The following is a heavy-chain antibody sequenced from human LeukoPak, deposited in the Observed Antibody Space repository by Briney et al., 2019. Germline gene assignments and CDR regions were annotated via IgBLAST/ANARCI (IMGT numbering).Heavy chain of an antibody. CDR1: GFTFSDYY. Sequence: GGSLRLSCAASGFTFSDYYMSWIRQAPGKGLEWVSYISSSGSTIYYADSVKGRFTISRNNAKNSLYLQMNNLRAEDTAVYYCARVRTVVVPAAARDYYYYMDVWGKGTTVTVSS. V-gene: IGHV3-11*01. CDR3: ARVRTVVVPAAARDYYYYMDV. J-gene: IGHJ6*03. CDR2: ISSSGSTI. D-gene: IGHD2-2*01.